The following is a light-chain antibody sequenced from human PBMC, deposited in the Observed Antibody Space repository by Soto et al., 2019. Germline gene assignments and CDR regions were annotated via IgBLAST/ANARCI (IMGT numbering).Light chain of an antibody. J-gene: IGLJ2*01. Sequence: QSALTQPASVSGSPGQSITISCTGTGSDVGGYDYVSWYQHHPGKAPKLMIFDVSTRPSGISIRFSGSKSGNTASLTISGLQAEDEADFYCSSYTRSSTLIFGGGTKVTVL. V-gene: IGLV2-14*03. CDR3: SSYTRSSTLI. CDR1: GSDVGGYDY. CDR2: DVS.